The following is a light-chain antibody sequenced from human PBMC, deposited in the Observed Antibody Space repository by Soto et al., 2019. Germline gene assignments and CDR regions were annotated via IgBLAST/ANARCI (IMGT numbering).Light chain of an antibody. J-gene: IGLJ2*01. V-gene: IGLV2-14*01. CDR2: EVS. CDR3: SSYTSSSYVV. Sequence: QSALTQPASVSGSPGQSITISCTGTSSDVGGYNYVSWYQQHPGKAPKLMIYEVSNRPAGVSNRSSGSKAGNTASLTISGVQAEDEADYYCSSYTSSSYVVFGGGTKLTVL. CDR1: SSDVGGYNY.